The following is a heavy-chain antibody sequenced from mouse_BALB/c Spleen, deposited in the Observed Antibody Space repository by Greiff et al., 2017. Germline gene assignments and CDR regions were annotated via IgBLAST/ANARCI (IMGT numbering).Heavy chain of an antibody. V-gene: IGHV5-6-5*01. J-gene: IGHJ2*01. CDR3: ARSFRLGFDY. Sequence: EVQLVESGGGLVKPGGSLKLYCAASGFTFSSYAMSWVRQTPEKRLEWVASISSGGSTYYPDSVKGRFTISRDNARNILYLQMSSLRSEDTAMYYCARSFRLGFDYWGQGTTLTVSS. CDR2: ISSGGST. D-gene: IGHD3-3*01. CDR1: GFTFSSYA.